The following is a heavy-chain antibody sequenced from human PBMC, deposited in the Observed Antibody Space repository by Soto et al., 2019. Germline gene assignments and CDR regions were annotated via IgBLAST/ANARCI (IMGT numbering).Heavy chain of an antibody. V-gene: IGHV1-69*13. Sequence: ASVKVSCKACGGTFSSYAISWVRQAPGQGLEWMGGIIPIFGTANYAQKFQGRVTITADESTSTAYMELSSLRSEDTAVYYCARDNRGNYDILTGYSWPYGMDVWGQGTTVTVSS. D-gene: IGHD3-9*01. CDR3: ARDNRGNYDILTGYSWPYGMDV. CDR2: IIPIFGTA. J-gene: IGHJ6*02. CDR1: GGTFSSYA.